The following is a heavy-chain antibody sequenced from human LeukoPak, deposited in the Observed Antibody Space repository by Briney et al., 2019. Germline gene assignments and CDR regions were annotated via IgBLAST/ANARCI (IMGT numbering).Heavy chain of an antibody. CDR2: IKPEGSEK. CDR1: GFTVSNFG. D-gene: IGHD2-21*01. Sequence: PGGSLRLSCSPSGFTVSNFGMSWVRQAPGKWLEWGANIKPEGSEKYYADSVKGRFTISRDNAKNSLYLQMNSLRAEDTAVYYCARHITCGFDYWGQGTPVTVSS. V-gene: IGHV3-7*01. J-gene: IGHJ4*02. CDR3: ARHITCGFDY.